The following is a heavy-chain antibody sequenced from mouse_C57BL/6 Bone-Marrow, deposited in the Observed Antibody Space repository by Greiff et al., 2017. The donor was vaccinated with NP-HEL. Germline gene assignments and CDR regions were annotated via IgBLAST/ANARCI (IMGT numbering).Heavy chain of an antibody. V-gene: IGHV1-52*01. J-gene: IGHJ2*01. CDR3: ALIATVEATSFGG. CDR2: IDPSDSDT. Sequence: QVQLKQPGAELVRPGSSVKLSCKASGYTFTSYWMHWVKQRPIQGLDWIGNIDPSDSDTHYNQKFKDKATLTVDKSSSTAYMQLSSLTSEDSAVYYCALIATVEATSFGGWGQGTTLTVSS. CDR1: GYTFTSYW. D-gene: IGHD1-1*01.